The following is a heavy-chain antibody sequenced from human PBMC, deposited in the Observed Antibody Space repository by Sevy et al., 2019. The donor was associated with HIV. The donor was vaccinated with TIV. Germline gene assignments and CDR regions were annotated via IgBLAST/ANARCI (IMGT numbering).Heavy chain of an antibody. CDR1: GFIFSSYW. D-gene: IGHD1-1*01. CDR3: ARDRTWNDFYYNYGMDV. J-gene: IGHJ6*02. Sequence: GGSLRLSCAASGFIFSSYWMSWVRQAPGKGLEWVANTKEDGSEKYYVDSVKGRFTISRDNAKNSLYLQMNSLRAEDTAVYYCARDRTWNDFYYNYGMDVWGQGTTVTVSS. V-gene: IGHV3-7*01. CDR2: TKEDGSEK.